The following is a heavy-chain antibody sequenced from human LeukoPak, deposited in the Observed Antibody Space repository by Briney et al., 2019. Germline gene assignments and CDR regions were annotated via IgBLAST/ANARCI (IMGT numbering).Heavy chain of an antibody. J-gene: IGHJ4*02. CDR2: LSGSGGST. D-gene: IGHD2-15*01. CDR3: AKDQVVVVAATSDY. V-gene: IGHV3-23*01. Sequence: GGSPRLSRAASGFTFSRHSTNWVPHAPGKGLECGSALSGSGGSTYYADSAKGRLTISRDNSKNTLYLQMNSLRAEDTAVYYCAKDQVVVVAATSDYWGQGTLVTVSS. CDR1: GFTFSRHS.